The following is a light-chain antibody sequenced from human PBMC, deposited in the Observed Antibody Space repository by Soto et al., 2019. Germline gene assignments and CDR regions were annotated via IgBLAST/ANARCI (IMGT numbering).Light chain of an antibody. CDR3: QQRSDWPRT. J-gene: IGKJ1*01. CDR2: DAS. Sequence: EIVLTQSPATLSLSPGEKATLSCSASQSVGSYLAWYQQKPGQAPSLLIYDASNRATGIPARFTGSGSGTDFSLTISSLEPEDFAVYYCQQRSDWPRTFGQGTKVDNK. V-gene: IGKV3-11*01. CDR1: QSVGSY.